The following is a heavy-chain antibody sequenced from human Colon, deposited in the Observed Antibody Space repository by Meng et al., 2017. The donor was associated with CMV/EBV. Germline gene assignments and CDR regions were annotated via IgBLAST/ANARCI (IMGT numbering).Heavy chain of an antibody. Sequence: ASVKVSCKASGYIFTDYYMHWVRQAPGQGLEWMGWINPNSGATNYAQNFQGRLTVTRDTSISTVYMELSRLTSDDTALYYCARDQNSDNSHYYDSSGYYGWGQGTLVTVSS. J-gene: IGHJ4*02. CDR3: ARDQNSDNSHYYDSSGYYG. CDR2: INPNSGAT. D-gene: IGHD3-22*01. CDR1: GYIFTDYY. V-gene: IGHV1-2*02.